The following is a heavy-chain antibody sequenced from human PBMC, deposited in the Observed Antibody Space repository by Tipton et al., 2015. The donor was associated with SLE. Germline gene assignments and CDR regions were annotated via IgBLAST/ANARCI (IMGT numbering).Heavy chain of an antibody. V-gene: IGHV1-69*13. J-gene: IGHJ4*02. CDR3: RSRGGDFDY. CDR1: GYTFTSYG. CDR2: IIPIFGTA. D-gene: IGHD3-10*01. Sequence: QSGAEVKKPGASVKVSCKASGYTFTSYGISWLRQAPGQGLEWMGGIIPIFGTANYAQKFQGRVTITADESTSTAYMELSSLRSEDTAVYYCRSRGGDFDYWGQGTLVTVSS.